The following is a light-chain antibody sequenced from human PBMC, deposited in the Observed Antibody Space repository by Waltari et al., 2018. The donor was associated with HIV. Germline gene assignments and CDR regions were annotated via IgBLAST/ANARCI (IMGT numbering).Light chain of an antibody. CDR1: SSNIGNHY. J-gene: IGLJ2*01. Sequence: QSVLTQPPSVSAAPGQKVTISCSGSSSNIGNHYVYWYQQLPGTAPKLLIYDNNKRPSGIPDRFSGSKSGTSATLGITGLQTGDEADYYCGTWDSSLSAEFGGGTKLTVL. CDR2: DNN. V-gene: IGLV1-51*01. CDR3: GTWDSSLSAE.